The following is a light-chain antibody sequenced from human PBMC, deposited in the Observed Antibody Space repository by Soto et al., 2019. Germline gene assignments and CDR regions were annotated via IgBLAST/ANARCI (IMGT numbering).Light chain of an antibody. Sequence: DIQMTQSPSTLSASVGDRVTITCRASQSISSWLAWYQQKPGKAPKLLIYKASSLERGVPSRFSGSGSGAEVTLTISSLQPDDFATYYCQQYNSLWTFGQGTKVELK. V-gene: IGKV1-5*03. CDR3: QQYNSLWT. CDR2: KAS. J-gene: IGKJ1*01. CDR1: QSISSW.